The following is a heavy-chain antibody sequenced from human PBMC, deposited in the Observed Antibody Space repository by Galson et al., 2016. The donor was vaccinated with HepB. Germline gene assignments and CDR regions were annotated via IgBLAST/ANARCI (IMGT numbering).Heavy chain of an antibody. Sequence: SVKVSCKASGFTFTNSAVQWVRQARGQRLEWIGWSVVGSGKTNYLQKFQERVTITRDKSTNTVYMELNSLRSEDTAGCYCVARPCRDNEFWSKCGMDVWGQWTTVTVPS. D-gene: IGHD3-3*01. J-gene: IGHJ6*02. CDR1: GFTFTNSA. CDR3: VARPCRDNEFWSKCGMDV. CDR2: SVVGSGKT. V-gene: IGHV1-58*01.